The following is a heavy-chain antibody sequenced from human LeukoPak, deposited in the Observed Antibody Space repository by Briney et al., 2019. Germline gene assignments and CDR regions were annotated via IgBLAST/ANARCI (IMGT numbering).Heavy chain of an antibody. CDR3: ARVNYYDSSGLNFDY. CDR1: GGSISSGGYY. J-gene: IGHJ4*02. CDR2: INHSGST. D-gene: IGHD3-22*01. Sequence: PSETLSLTCTVSGGSISSGGYYWSWIRQPPGKGLEWIGEINHSGSTNYNPSLKSRVTISVDTSKNQFSLKLSSVTAADTAVYYCARVNYYDSSGLNFDYWGQGTLVTVSS. V-gene: IGHV4-39*07.